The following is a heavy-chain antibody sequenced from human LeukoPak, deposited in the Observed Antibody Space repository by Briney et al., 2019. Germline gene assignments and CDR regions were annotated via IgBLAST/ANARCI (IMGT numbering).Heavy chain of an antibody. D-gene: IGHD3-22*01. CDR1: GFTFSSAW. CDR3: TIHYDSSGYYYGTDAPNSFDY. Sequence: GGSLRLSCAVSGFTFSSAWMSWVRQAPGKGREWGGRMRRRAEGATTDYAAPVKDRFTISRDDSTNTLYLQMDSLKTEDTAVYYCTIHYDSSGYYYGTDAPNSFDYWGQGTLVAVSS. V-gene: IGHV3-15*01. CDR2: MRRRAEGATT. J-gene: IGHJ4*02.